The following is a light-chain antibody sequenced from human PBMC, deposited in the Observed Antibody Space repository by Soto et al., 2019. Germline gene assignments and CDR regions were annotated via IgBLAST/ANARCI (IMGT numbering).Light chain of an antibody. CDR1: GSDVGDSSH. Sequence: QSALTQPRSVSGSPGQSVTISCTATGSDVGDSSHVSWYQLHPGKAPKLMIYEVNNRPSGVPDRFSGSKSGSTASLGISGLQSEDEADYFCAVWDDSLNGWVFGGGTKLTVL. J-gene: IGLJ3*02. V-gene: IGLV2-11*01. CDR3: AVWDDSLNGWV. CDR2: EVN.